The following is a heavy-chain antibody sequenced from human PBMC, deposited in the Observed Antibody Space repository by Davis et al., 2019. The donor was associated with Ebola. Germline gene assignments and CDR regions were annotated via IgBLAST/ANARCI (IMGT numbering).Heavy chain of an antibody. CDR3: ARGGCSSASCYQWAFDL. CDR2: IYHSGST. CDR1: GGSISSSNW. D-gene: IGHD2-2*01. Sequence: MPSETLSLTCAVSGGSISSSNWWSWVRQPPGKGLEWIGEIYHSGSTNYNPSLKSRLTISVDTSKNQFSLRLNSLTAADTAVYYCARGGCSSASCYQWAFDLWGRGTLVTVSS. J-gene: IGHJ2*01. V-gene: IGHV4-4*02.